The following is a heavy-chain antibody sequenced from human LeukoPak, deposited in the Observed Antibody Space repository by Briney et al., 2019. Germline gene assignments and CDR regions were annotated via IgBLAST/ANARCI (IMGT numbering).Heavy chain of an antibody. Sequence: PSQTLSLTCTVSGGSISSGSYYWSWIRQPAGKGLEWIGRIYTSGSTNYNPSLKSRVTISVDTSKNQFSLKLSSVTAADTAVYYCTRELWTDYFDYWGQGTLVTVSS. V-gene: IGHV4-61*02. CDR2: IYTSGST. D-gene: IGHD2-21*01. J-gene: IGHJ4*02. CDR3: TRELWTDYFDY. CDR1: GGSISSGSYY.